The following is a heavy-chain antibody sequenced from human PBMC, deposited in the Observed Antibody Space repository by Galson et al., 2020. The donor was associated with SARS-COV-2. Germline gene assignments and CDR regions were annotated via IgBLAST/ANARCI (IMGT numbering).Heavy chain of an antibody. CDR1: GFSFSSYW. CDR3: APGYPYYFDY. Sequence: GESLKISCEAYGFSFSSYWMHWVRQAPGKGLVWVSRIESDGTRTNYADSVKGRFTISRDNARDTLYLQMNSLRAEDTALYYCAPGYPYYFDYWGLGTLVTVSS. J-gene: IGHJ4*02. V-gene: IGHV3-74*01. D-gene: IGHD1-1*01. CDR2: IESDGTRT.